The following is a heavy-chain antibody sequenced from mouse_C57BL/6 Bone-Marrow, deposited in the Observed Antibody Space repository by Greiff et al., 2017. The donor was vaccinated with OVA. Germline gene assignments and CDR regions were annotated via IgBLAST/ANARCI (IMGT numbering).Heavy chain of an antibody. J-gene: IGHJ2*01. CDR2: ISNGGGST. CDR3: ARHTVVFDY. CDR1: GFTFSDYY. Sequence: EVNLVESGGGLVQPGGSLKLSCAASGFTFSDYYMYWVRQTPEKRLEWVAYISNGGGSTYYPDTVKGRFTISRDNAKNTLYLQMSRLKSEDTAMYYCARHTVVFDYWGQGTTLTVSS. D-gene: IGHD1-1*01. V-gene: IGHV5-12*01.